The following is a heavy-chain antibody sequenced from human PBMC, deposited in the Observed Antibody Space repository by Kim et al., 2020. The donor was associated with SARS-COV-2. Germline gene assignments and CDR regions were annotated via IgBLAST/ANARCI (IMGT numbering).Heavy chain of an antibody. CDR1: GFTFSSYG. V-gene: IGHV3-33*05. CDR2: ISYDGSNK. J-gene: IGHJ4*02. Sequence: GGSLRLSCAASGFTFSSYGMHWVRQAPGKGLEWVAVISYDGSNKYYADSVKGRFTISRDNSKNTLYLQMNSLRAEDTAVYYCARDRRYYGSGSYYNDFLYWGQGTLVNVSS. CDR3: ARDRRYYGSGSYYNDFLY. D-gene: IGHD3-10*01.